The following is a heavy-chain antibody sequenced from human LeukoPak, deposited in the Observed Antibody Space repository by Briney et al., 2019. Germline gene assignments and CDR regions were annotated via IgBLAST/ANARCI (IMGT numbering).Heavy chain of an antibody. Sequence: ASVKVSCKASGYTFTSYDINWVRQATGQGLEWMGWMNPNSGNTGYAQKFQGRVTMTRNTSINTAYMELSSLRSEDTAVYYCARATVVTYYYYYGMDVWGQGTTVTVSS. V-gene: IGHV1-8*01. D-gene: IGHD4-23*01. CDR3: ARATVVTYYYYYGMDV. CDR2: MNPNSGNT. J-gene: IGHJ6*02. CDR1: GYTFTSYD.